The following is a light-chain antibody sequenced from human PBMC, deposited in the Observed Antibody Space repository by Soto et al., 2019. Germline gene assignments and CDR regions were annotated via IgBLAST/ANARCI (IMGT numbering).Light chain of an antibody. Sequence: DIQMTQSPSTLSASVGDRVTITCRASQSISSFLAWYQQKPGKVPKLLIYKASSLEIGVPSRFSGSGSGTEFTLTISSLQPDDFAPYYCQQYSSYYTFGQGTKLEIK. CDR2: KAS. J-gene: IGKJ2*01. V-gene: IGKV1-5*03. CDR3: QQYSSYYT. CDR1: QSISSF.